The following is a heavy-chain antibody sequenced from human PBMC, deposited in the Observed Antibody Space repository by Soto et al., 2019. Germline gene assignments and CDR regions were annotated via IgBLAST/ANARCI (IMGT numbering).Heavy chain of an antibody. D-gene: IGHD5-12*01. CDR1: GFTHTFSTYA. CDR3: AKVKRGIVPTNGDGFYS. J-gene: IGHJ4*02. Sequence: GGSLRLSCAASGFTHTFSTYAMSWVRQAPGKGLEWVAGISPTGGSTYYADSVKGRFTISRDNSKDTLYLQMSSLRAEDAAVYFCAKVKRGIVPTNGDGFYSWGRGTLVTVSS. CDR2: ISPTGGST. V-gene: IGHV3-23*01.